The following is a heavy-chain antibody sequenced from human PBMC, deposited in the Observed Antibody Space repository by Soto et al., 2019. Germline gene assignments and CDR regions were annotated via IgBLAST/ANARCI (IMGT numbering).Heavy chain of an antibody. Sequence: KPSETLSLTCAVSGGSISSGGYSWSWIRQPPGKGLEWIGYIYHSESTYYNPSLKSRVTISVDRSKNQFSLKLSSVTAADTAVYYCARARRYCSGGSCYVERVDYWGKGTRVTVSS. J-gene: IGHJ4*02. CDR1: GGSISSGGYS. D-gene: IGHD2-15*01. V-gene: IGHV4-30-2*01. CDR3: ARARRYCSGGSCYVERVDY. CDR2: IYHSEST.